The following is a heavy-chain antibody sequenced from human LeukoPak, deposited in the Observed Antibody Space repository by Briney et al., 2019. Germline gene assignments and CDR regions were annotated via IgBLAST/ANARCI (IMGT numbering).Heavy chain of an antibody. Sequence: GRSLRLSCAASGFTFSDYAMSWVRQAPGKGLEWVSTLSDGGSITYYADSVKGRFTISRDNSKNTLFLQMNSLRAEDTAVYYCAKSRGSGSSMARGVNFDCWGQGTLVTVSS. CDR1: GFTFSDYA. D-gene: IGHD3-10*01. J-gene: IGHJ4*02. CDR2: LSDGGSIT. V-gene: IGHV3-23*01. CDR3: AKSRGSGSSMARGVNFDC.